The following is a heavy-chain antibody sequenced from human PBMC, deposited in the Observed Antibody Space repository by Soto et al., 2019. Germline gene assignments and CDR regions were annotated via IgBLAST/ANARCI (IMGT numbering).Heavy chain of an antibody. J-gene: IGHJ4*02. D-gene: IGHD6-19*01. Sequence: EMQLLESGGGLVQPGGSLRLSCAASGFTFSNFAMSWVRQAPGKGLEWVSLISGSGASTSYADSVKGRFTVSRDNSKNTLYLQMKTLGADDTAVYYCAIDRSYSSDWAVTPFDYWGQGTLVTVSS. CDR2: ISGSGAST. CDR3: AIDRSYSSDWAVTPFDY. V-gene: IGHV3-23*01. CDR1: GFTFSNFA.